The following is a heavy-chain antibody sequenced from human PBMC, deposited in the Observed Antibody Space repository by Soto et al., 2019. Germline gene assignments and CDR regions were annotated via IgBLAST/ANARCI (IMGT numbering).Heavy chain of an antibody. D-gene: IGHD6-6*01. CDR2: ISSNGGST. V-gene: IGHV3-64*01. CDR3: AREGYSSSAFDY. CDR1: GFTFSSYA. J-gene: IGHJ4*02. Sequence: EVQLVESGGGLVQPGGSLRLSCAASGFTFSSYAMHRVRQAPGKGLEYVSAISSNGGSTYYANSVKGRFTISRDNSKNTLYLQMGSLRAEDMAVYYCAREGYSSSAFDYWGQGTLVTVSS.